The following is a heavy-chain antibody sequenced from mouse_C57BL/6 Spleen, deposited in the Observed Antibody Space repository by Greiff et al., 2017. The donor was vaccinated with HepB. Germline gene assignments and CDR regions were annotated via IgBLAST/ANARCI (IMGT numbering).Heavy chain of an antibody. D-gene: IGHD1-1*01. J-gene: IGHJ2*01. CDR2: ISSGGSYT. Sequence: EVQVVESGGDLVKPGGSLKLSCAASGSTFSSYGMSWVRQTPDKRLEWVATISSGGSYTYYPDSVKGRFTISRDNAKNTLYLQMSSLKSEDTAMYYCARHEHITTVVATDFDYWGQGTTLTVSS. CDR1: GSTFSSYG. CDR3: ARHEHITTVVATDFDY. V-gene: IGHV5-6*01.